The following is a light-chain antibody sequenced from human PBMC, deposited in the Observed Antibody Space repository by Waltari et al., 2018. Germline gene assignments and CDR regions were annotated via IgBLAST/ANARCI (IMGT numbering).Light chain of an antibody. J-gene: IGKJ2*01. V-gene: IGKV3-20*01. Sequence: EIALRQSPDTLSLSPGDRATLSCRASQGVSSSSLVWFQQKPGQALRLLIYGASTRATGIPDRFSGSGSGADFTLTISRLEPEDCAVYYCQHHATPPYTFGQGTKLEIK. CDR3: QHHATPPYT. CDR2: GAS. CDR1: QGVSSSS.